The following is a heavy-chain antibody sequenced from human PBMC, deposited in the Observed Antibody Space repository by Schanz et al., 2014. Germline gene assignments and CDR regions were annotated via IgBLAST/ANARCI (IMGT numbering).Heavy chain of an antibody. J-gene: IGHJ4*02. CDR1: GYTFTNFF. CDR3: AIGSPENMIRGELDY. CDR2: INPIGGST. D-gene: IGHD3-10*01. Sequence: QVHLVQSGAEVHKPGASLKISCKASGYTFTNFFLHWVRQAPRQGLEWMGIINPIGGSTAYAQKFRGAGTLTTDTTTDTADLALTNQRSEDTAVYYCAIGSPENMIRGELDYWGQGTLVTVSS. V-gene: IGHV1-46*03.